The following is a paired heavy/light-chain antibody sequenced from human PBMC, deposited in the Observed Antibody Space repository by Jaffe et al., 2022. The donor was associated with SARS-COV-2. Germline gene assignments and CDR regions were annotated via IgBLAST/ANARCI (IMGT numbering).Heavy chain of an antibody. J-gene: IGHJ4*02. Sequence: QVQLVQSGAEVKKPGASVKVSCKASGYTFTSYGISWVRQAPGQGLEWMGWISAYNGNTNYAQKLQGRVTMTTDTSTSTAYMELRSLRSDDTAVYYCARDGPTGIAVDFDYWGQGTLVTVSS. CDR2: ISAYNGNT. CDR1: GYTFTSYG. V-gene: IGHV1-18*01. CDR3: ARDGPTGIAVDFDY. D-gene: IGHD6-19*01.
Light chain of an antibody. CDR3: QQYNSYPLT. CDR1: QGISNY. V-gene: IGKV1-16*02. CDR2: AAS. J-gene: IGKJ1*01. Sequence: DIQMTQSPSSLSASVGDRVTITCRASQGISNYLAWFQQKPGKAPKSLIYAASSLQSGVPSKFSGSGSGTDFTLTISSLQPEDFATYYCQQYNSYPLTFGQGTKVEIK.